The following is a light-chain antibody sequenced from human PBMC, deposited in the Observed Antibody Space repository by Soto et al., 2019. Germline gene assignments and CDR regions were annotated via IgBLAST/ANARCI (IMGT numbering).Light chain of an antibody. CDR2: ETS. Sequence: EIVMTQSPGTLSVSPGERATLSCRASQNIRSNLAWYQQKPGQAPRLLIYETSTRAPGIPARFSGSGSGTEFTLTISSLQPEDFATYYCQQYHSYSKAFGQGTKVDIK. CDR3: QQYHSYSKA. V-gene: IGKV3-15*01. CDR1: QNIRSN. J-gene: IGKJ1*01.